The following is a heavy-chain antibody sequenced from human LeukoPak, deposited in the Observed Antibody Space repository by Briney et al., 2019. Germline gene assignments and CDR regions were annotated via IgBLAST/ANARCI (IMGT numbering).Heavy chain of an antibody. J-gene: IGHJ6*02. V-gene: IGHV3-23*01. Sequence: PGGSLRLSCAASGFVFSTYAMSWVRQAPGKGLEWVSAISGSGGSTYYADSVKGRFTISRDNSKNTLYLQMNSLRAEDTAVYYCARVGQEYYYGMDVWGQGTTVTVSS. CDR1: GFVFSTYA. CDR2: ISGSGGST. D-gene: IGHD2/OR15-2a*01. CDR3: ARVGQEYYYGMDV.